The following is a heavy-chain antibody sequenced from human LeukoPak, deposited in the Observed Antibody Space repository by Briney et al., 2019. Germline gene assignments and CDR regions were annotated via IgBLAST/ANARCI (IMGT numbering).Heavy chain of an antibody. J-gene: IGHJ3*02. Sequence: SLRISCKGFGSSFTSYWISWVRKMPGKGLAWMGRSYLSDSYPNYSPSFQGHVTISAAKSISTAYLQWSSLKASDTAMYYCARQGVYDSSGYYSPDAFDIWGQGTMVTVSS. CDR2: SYLSDSYP. V-gene: IGHV5-10-1*01. CDR3: ARQGVYDSSGYYSPDAFDI. CDR1: GSSFTSYW. D-gene: IGHD3-22*01.